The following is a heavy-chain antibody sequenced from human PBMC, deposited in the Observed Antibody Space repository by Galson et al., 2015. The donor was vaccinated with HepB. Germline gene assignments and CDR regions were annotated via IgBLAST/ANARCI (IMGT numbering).Heavy chain of an antibody. V-gene: IGHV1-69*04. CDR1: GGTFSSYT. CDR3: AREGAAALFDY. J-gene: IGHJ4*02. D-gene: IGHD6-13*01. CDR2: IIPILGIA. Sequence: SVKVSCKASGGTFSSYTISWVRQAPGQGLEWMGRIIPILGIANYAQKFQGRVTITADKSTSTAYMELSSLRAEDMAVYYCAREGAAALFDYWGQGTLVTVSS.